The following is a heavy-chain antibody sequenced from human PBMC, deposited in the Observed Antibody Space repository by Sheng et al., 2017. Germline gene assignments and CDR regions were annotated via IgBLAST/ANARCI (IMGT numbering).Heavy chain of an antibody. CDR1: GFTVSTNY. V-gene: IGHV3-53*01. D-gene: IGHD6-13*01. Sequence: EVQLVESGGGLIQPGGSLRLSCAASGFTVSTNYMSWVRQAPGKGLEWVSFISGGGITYYADSVKDRFTISRDNSQNAMYLQMNSLRADDTAVYYCARHFQRRSTIAPAGIDYWGQGTLVTVSS. CDR3: ARHFQRRSTIAPAGIDY. J-gene: IGHJ4*02. CDR2: ISGGGIT.